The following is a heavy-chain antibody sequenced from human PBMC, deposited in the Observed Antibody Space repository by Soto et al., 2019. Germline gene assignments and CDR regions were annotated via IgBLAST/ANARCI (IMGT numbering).Heavy chain of an antibody. J-gene: IGHJ5*02. D-gene: IGHD6-6*01. CDR1: GFTVSSNY. CDR3: ARDPSRSSSLGLFDP. CDR2: IYSGESK. V-gene: IGHV3-53*01. Sequence: LRLSCAASGFTVSSNYMSWVRQAPGKGLEWVSVIYSGESKLYADSVKGRFTISRDNFKNTLYLQMNSLRAEDTAVYYCARDPSRSSSLGLFDPWGQGALGTVS.